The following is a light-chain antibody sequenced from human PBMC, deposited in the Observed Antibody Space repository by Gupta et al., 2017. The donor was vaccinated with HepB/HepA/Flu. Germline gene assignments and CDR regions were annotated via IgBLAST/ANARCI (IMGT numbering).Light chain of an antibody. CDR1: SSNIGSHT. V-gene: IGLV1-44*01. CDR2: TNN. Sequence: QSVLTQPPSASGTPGQRVTISCSGSSSNIGSHTVNWYQQLPGAAPKLLIYTNNQRPSGVPDRFSGSKSGTSASLAISGRQSEDEADYYCAAWDDSLNVLFGGGTKLTVL. J-gene: IGLJ3*02. CDR3: AAWDDSLNVL.